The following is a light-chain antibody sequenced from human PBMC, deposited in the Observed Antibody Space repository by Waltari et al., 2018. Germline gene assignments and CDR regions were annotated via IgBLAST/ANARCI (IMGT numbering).Light chain of an antibody. Sequence: EKVMTQSPATLSVSPGERATPSCRASQGVSSYLAWYQQKPGQAPRLLIYGASTRATGIPARFSGSGSGTEFTLTISSLQSEDFAVYYCQQYDNWPSTFGPGTKVDIK. CDR1: QGVSSY. V-gene: IGKV3-15*01. J-gene: IGKJ3*01. CDR2: GAS. CDR3: QQYDNWPST.